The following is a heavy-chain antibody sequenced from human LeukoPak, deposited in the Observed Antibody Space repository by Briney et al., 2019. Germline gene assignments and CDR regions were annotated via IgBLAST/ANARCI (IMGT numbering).Heavy chain of an antibody. D-gene: IGHD3-22*01. Sequence: GESLKIPCKGSGYSFTSYWIGWVRQMPGKDLEWMGIIYPGDSDTRYSPSFQGQVTISADKSTSTAYLQWSSLKASDTAMYYCARHRATYYYDSSGYYFDYWGQGTLVTVSS. J-gene: IGHJ4*02. CDR1: GYSFTSYW. V-gene: IGHV5-51*01. CDR2: IYPGDSDT. CDR3: ARHRATYYYDSSGYYFDY.